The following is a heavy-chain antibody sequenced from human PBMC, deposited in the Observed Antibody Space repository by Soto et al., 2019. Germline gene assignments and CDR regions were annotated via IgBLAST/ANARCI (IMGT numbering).Heavy chain of an antibody. Sequence: PSETLSLTCTVSGGSISSGGYYWSWIRQHPGKGLEWIGYIYYSGSTYYNPSLKSRVTISVDTSKNQFSLKLSSVTAADTAVYYCAIVTTVTTFGSFSGYDLWYFDYWGQGTLVTVSS. CDR1: GGSISSGGYY. D-gene: IGHD4-17*01. CDR2: IYYSGST. V-gene: IGHV4-31*03. CDR3: AIVTTVTTFGSFSGYDLWYFDY. J-gene: IGHJ4*02.